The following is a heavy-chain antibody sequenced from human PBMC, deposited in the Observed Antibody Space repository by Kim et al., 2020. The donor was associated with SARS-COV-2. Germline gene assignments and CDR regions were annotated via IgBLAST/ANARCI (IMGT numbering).Heavy chain of an antibody. D-gene: IGHD3-10*01. J-gene: IGHJ6*02. CDR3: AKDRGDTYYYGMDV. Sequence: GGSLRLSCAASGFTFDDYAMHWVRQAPGKGLEWVSGISWNSGSIGYADSVKGRFTISRDNAKNSLYLQMNSLRAEDTALYYCAKDRGDTYYYGMDVWGQGTTVTVSS. V-gene: IGHV3-9*01. CDR2: ISWNSGSI. CDR1: GFTFDDYA.